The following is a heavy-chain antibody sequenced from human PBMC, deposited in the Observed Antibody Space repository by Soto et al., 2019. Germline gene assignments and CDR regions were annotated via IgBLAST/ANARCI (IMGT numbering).Heavy chain of an antibody. CDR1: GASISSVGYS. Sequence: SDSLSPTSDFPGASISSVGYSWSWIRQPPGKGLEWIGYIYHSGSTYYNPSLKSRVTISVDRSKNQFSLKLSSVTAADTAVYYCARTPDIWGQGTMVT. CDR3: ARTPDI. CDR2: IYHSGST. V-gene: IGHV4-30-2*01. J-gene: IGHJ3*02.